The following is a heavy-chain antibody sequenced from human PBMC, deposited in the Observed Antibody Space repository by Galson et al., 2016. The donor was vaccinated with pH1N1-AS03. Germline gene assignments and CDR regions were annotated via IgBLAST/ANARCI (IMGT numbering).Heavy chain of an antibody. D-gene: IGHD1-1*01. CDR1: GFTFSSYA. CDR2: IIGNGGST. CDR3: ARGLVSWANNWFPPPDY. J-gene: IGHJ4*02. Sequence: SLRLSCAVAGFTFSSYAIIWVRQAPGKGLEYVSVIIGNGGSTYYANSVKDRFTVSRDNSKNTLYLQMGSLRVEDMAVYYCARGLVSWANNWFPPPDYWGQGTHVT. V-gene: IGHV3-64*01.